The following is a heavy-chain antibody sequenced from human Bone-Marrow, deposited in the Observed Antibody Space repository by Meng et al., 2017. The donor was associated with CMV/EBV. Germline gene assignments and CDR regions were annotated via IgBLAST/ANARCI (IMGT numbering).Heavy chain of an antibody. D-gene: IGHD3-10*01. CDR2: ISSSGNYI. CDR3: ARTDGITMVRGVIINAYGIDY. CDR1: GFTFSTYN. V-gene: IGHV3-21*01. J-gene: IGHJ4*02. Sequence: GGSLRLSCAASGFTFSTYNMNWVRQAPGKGLEWVSSISSSGNYIYYADSVKGRFTISRDNAKNSLYLRMNNLRAEDTAVYYCARTDGITMVRGVIINAYGIDYWGQGTLVTVSS.